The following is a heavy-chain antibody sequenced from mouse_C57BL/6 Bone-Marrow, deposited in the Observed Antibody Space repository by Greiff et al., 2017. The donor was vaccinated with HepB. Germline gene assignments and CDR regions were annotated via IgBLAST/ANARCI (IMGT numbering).Heavy chain of an antibody. D-gene: IGHD1-1*01. CDR2: INPGSGGT. V-gene: IGHV1-54*01. CDR1: GYAFTNYL. J-gene: IGHJ3*01. CDR3: ARAENIYYYGSRSFAY. Sequence: VQLQQSGAELVRPGTSVKVSCKASGYAFTNYLIVWVKQRPGQGLEWIGVINPGSGGTNYNEKFKGKATLTADKSSSTAYMQLSSLTSEDSAVYFCARAENIYYYGSRSFAYWGKGTLVTVSA.